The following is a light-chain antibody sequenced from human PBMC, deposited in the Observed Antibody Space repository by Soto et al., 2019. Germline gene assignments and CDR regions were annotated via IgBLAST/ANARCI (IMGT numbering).Light chain of an antibody. V-gene: IGKV3-20*01. J-gene: IGKJ1*01. CDR2: AAS. CDR1: HRLDSS. CDR3: QQYDSSPGT. Sequence: EIVLTQFPGTLSLSPGERATLSCRSSHRLDSSLAWYQQKPGQAPRLLIYAASSRATGISDRFSGSGSGKEFTLTISRLEPEDFAVFYCQQYDSSPGTFGQGTKVEIK.